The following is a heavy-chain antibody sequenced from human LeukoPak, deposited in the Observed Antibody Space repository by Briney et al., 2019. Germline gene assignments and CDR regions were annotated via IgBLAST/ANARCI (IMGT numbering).Heavy chain of an antibody. CDR3: GRARSGYSAIDY. J-gene: IGHJ4*02. Sequence: GGSLTLSCTGSGFIYSNYWMHWIRRVPGKGLVWVTRIDANGVTTTYADAVKGRFTISRDNTNSTQYLHMSSLRADDTGLYFLGRARSGYSAIDYWGQGSLVTVSS. D-gene: IGHD5-18*01. CDR1: GFIYSNYW. CDR2: IDANGVTT. V-gene: IGHV3-74*01.